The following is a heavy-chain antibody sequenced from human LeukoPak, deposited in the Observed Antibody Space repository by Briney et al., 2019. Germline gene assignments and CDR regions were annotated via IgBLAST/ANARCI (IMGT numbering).Heavy chain of an antibody. CDR2: FDPEDGET. Sequence: ASVNVSCKVSVYTLTELSMHWVRQAPGKGLAWMGGFDPEDGETIYAQKFQGRVTMTEDTSTDTAYMELSSLRSEDTAVYYCATTGGIQLWFGAYYFDYWGQGTLVTVSS. CDR1: VYTLTELS. J-gene: IGHJ4*02. D-gene: IGHD5-18*01. V-gene: IGHV1-24*01. CDR3: ATTGGIQLWFGAYYFDY.